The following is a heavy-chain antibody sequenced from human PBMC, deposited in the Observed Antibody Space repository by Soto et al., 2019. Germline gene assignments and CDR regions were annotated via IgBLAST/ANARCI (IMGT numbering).Heavy chain of an antibody. Sequence: EGQLVESGGGLIQPGGSLRLSCAASGFTVSSNYMSWVRQAPGKGLEWVSVIYSGGSTYYADSVKGRFTISRDNSKNTLYLQMNSLRAEDTAVYYSARSRGTKKFDYWGQGTLVTVSS. CDR2: IYSGGST. J-gene: IGHJ4*02. D-gene: IGHD3-16*01. V-gene: IGHV3-53*01. CDR1: GFTVSSNY. CDR3: ARSRGTKKFDY.